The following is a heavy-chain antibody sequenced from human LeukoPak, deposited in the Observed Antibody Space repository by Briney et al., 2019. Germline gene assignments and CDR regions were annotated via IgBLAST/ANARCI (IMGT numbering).Heavy chain of an antibody. V-gene: IGHV3-74*01. Sequence: AGSLRLSCAASGFTFRTYWMHWVRQVPGKGLVWVSRINNDGTTKAYADSVKGRFTISRDNARDTLYLQMNSLRVEDAAVYYCARTPLGFGQNGTYYYYYYMDVWGKGTTVTVSS. CDR1: GFTFRTYW. J-gene: IGHJ6*03. D-gene: IGHD3-3*01. CDR3: ARTPLGFGQNGTYYYYYYMDV. CDR2: INNDGTTK.